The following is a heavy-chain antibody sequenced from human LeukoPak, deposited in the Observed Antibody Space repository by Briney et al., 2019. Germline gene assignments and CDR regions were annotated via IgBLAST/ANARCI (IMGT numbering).Heavy chain of an antibody. CDR3: AKDMGLGYCSSTSCYPFDY. D-gene: IGHD2-2*01. CDR1: GFTFSSYW. J-gene: IGHJ4*02. CDR2: IKQDGSEK. Sequence: PGGSLRLSCAASGFTFSSYWMSWVRQAPGKGLEWVANIKQDGSEKYYADSVKGRFTISRDNSKNTLYLQMNSLRAEDTAVYYCAKDMGLGYCSSTSCYPFDYWGQGTLVTVSS. V-gene: IGHV3-7*01.